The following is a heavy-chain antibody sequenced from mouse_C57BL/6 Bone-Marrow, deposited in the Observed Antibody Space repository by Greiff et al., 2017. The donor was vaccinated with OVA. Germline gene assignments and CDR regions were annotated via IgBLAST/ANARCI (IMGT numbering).Heavy chain of an antibody. D-gene: IGHD1-1*01. CDR2: IHPNSGST. CDR1: GYTFTSYW. V-gene: IGHV1-64*01. CDR3: ARGGFVYYYGSSYGWFAY. Sequence: QVQLQQPGAELVKPGASVKLSCKASGYTFTSYWMHWVKQRPGQGLEWIGMIHPNSGSTNYNEKFKSKATLTVDKSSSTAYMQLSSLTSEDSAVYYCARGGFVYYYGSSYGWFAYWGQGTLVTVSA. J-gene: IGHJ3*01.